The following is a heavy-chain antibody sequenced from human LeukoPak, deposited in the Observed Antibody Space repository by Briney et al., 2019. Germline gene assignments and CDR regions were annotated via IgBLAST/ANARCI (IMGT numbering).Heavy chain of an antibody. CDR3: ARSDQLRWFGDPRRPYYYGMDV. J-gene: IGHJ6*02. Sequence: GESLKISCKASGYSFPEYWIGWVRQMPGKGREWRGIIYTGDSDTRYRPSFQGQVTISADKSISNAYLQWNSLKASDTAMYYCARSDQLRWFGDPRRPYYYGMDVWGQGTTVTVSS. CDR2: IYTGDSDT. D-gene: IGHD3-10*01. V-gene: IGHV5-51*01. CDR1: GYSFPEYW.